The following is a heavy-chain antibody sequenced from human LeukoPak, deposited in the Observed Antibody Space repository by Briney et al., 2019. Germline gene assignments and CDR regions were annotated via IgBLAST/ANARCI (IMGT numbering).Heavy chain of an antibody. V-gene: IGHV3-53*01. CDR3: ATVRGESWYFAL. CDR2: IYSGGTT. Sequence: TGGSLRLSCAASGFTFSNYGMSWVRQAPGKGLEWVSIIYSGGTTYYADSVKGRFTISGDNSKNTLYLQMNSLRAEDTAVYYCATVRGESWYFALWGRGTLVTVSS. J-gene: IGHJ2*01. CDR1: GFTFSNYG. D-gene: IGHD3-16*01.